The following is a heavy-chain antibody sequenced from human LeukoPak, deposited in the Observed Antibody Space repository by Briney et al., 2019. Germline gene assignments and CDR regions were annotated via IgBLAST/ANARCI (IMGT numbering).Heavy chain of an antibody. Sequence: PGGSLRLSCAASGFTFSRYSMNWVRQAPGKGLEWVSSISIGNTYIYYADSVKGRFTISRDNAKNSLYLQMNSLSGEDTAVYFCARPSFNSGSYFDHWGQGTLVTVSS. D-gene: IGHD3-22*01. V-gene: IGHV3-21*01. CDR1: GFTFSRYS. CDR2: ISIGNTYI. CDR3: ARPSFNSGSYFDH. J-gene: IGHJ4*02.